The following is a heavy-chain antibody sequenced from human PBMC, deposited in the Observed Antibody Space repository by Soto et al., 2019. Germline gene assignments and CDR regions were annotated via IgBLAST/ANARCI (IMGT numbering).Heavy chain of an antibody. CDR3: ARDGCSGGSCPLDY. CDR2: IIPIFGTA. D-gene: IGHD2-15*01. V-gene: IGHV1-69*01. Sequence: QVQLVQSGAEVKKPGSSVKVSCKASGGTFSSYAISWVRQAPGQGLEWMGGIIPIFGTANYAQKLQGRVTITADESTSTAYMELSSLRSEDTAVYYCARDGCSGGSCPLDYWGQGTLVTVSS. CDR1: GGTFSSYA. J-gene: IGHJ4*02.